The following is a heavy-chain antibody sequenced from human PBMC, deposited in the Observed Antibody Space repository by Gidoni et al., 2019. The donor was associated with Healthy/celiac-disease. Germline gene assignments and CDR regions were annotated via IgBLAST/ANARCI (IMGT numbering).Heavy chain of an antibody. J-gene: IGHJ5*02. CDR3: AKVSGYSGYDEGSVDP. D-gene: IGHD5-12*01. Sequence: EVQLLESGGGLVQPGGSLRLSCAASGFTFSSYAMSWARQAPGKGLEWVSAISGSGGSTYYADSVKGRFTISRDNSKNTLYLQMNSLRAEDTAVYYCAKVSGYSGYDEGSVDPWGQGTLVTVSS. V-gene: IGHV3-23*01. CDR2: ISGSGGST. CDR1: GFTFSSYA.